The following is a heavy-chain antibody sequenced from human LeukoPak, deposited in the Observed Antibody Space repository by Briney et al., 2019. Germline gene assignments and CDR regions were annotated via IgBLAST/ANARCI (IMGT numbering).Heavy chain of an antibody. Sequence: PGGSLRLSCAVSGFTFSSYWMSWVRQAPGKGLEWVANIKEDGSQKYYVDSVKGRFTISRDNAKNTLYLRMNNLRAEDTGLYYCARDGARGYCTNGVCYPLEYWGQGTLVTVS. V-gene: IGHV3-7*05. CDR1: GFTFSSYW. CDR2: IKEDGSQK. J-gene: IGHJ4*02. CDR3: ARDGARGYCTNGVCYPLEY. D-gene: IGHD2-8*01.